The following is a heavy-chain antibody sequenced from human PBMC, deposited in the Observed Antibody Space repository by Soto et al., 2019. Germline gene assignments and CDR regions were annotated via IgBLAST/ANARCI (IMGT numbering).Heavy chain of an antibody. CDR2: IYYSGST. D-gene: IGHD3-3*01. Sequence: SETLSLTCTVSGGSISIYYWSWIRQPPGKGLEWIGYIYYSGSTNYNPSLKSRVTISVDTSKNQFSLKLSSVTAADTAVYYCARFGPYYDFWSGPLGYNWLDPWGQGTLVTVSS. CDR3: ARFGPYYDFWSGPLGYNWLDP. V-gene: IGHV4-59*01. J-gene: IGHJ5*01. CDR1: GGSISIYY.